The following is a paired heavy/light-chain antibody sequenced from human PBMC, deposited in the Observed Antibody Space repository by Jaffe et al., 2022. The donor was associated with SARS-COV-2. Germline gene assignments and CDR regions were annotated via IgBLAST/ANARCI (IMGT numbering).Heavy chain of an antibody. D-gene: IGHD4-17*01. CDR2: ISGSGGST. V-gene: IGHV3-23*01. J-gene: IGHJ3*02. Sequence: EVQLLESGGGLVQPGGSLRLSCAASGFTFSSYAMSWVRQAPGKGLEWVSAISGSGGSTYYADSVKGRFTISRDNSKNTLYLQMNSLRAEDTAVYYCAKDLTLRVYDSGVYDAFDIWGQGTMVTVSS. CDR3: AKDLTLRVYDSGVYDAFDI. CDR1: GFTFSSYA.
Light chain of an antibody. CDR2: YDS. CDR3: QVWDSSSDHPLV. J-gene: IGLJ3*02. CDR1: NIGSKS. Sequence: SYVLTQPPSVSVAPGKTARITCGGNNIGSKSVHWYQQKPGQAPVLVIYYDSDRPSGIPERFSGSNSGNTATLTISRVEAGDEADYYCQVWDSSSDHPLVFGGGTKLTVL. V-gene: IGLV3-21*04.